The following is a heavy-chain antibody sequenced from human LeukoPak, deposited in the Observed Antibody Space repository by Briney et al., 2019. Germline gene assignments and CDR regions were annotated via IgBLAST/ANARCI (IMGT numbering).Heavy chain of an antibody. CDR2: IYTSGST. CDR1: GDSIDRYY. Sequence: SETLSLTCTVSGDSIDRYYWNWIRQPAGKGLEWIGRIYTSGSTNYNPSLKSRVTMSVDTSKNQFSLKLISVTAADTAVYYCARESNYHGSGTGWFDPWGQGTLVTVSS. D-gene: IGHD3-10*01. CDR3: ARESNYHGSGTGWFDP. J-gene: IGHJ5*02. V-gene: IGHV4-4*07.